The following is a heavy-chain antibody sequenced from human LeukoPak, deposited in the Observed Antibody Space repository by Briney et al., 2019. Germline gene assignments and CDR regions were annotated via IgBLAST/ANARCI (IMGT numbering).Heavy chain of an antibody. J-gene: IGHJ4*02. D-gene: IGHD4-4*01. V-gene: IGHV3-74*01. CDR2: INSDGSWT. CDR1: GNYW. CDR3: ARAINYNLIDY. Sequence: GGSLRLSCAASGNYWMHWVRQAPGKGLVWVSHINSDGSWTSYADSVKGRFTISKDNAKNTLYLQMNSLRAEDTAVYYCARAINYNLIDYWGQGTPVTVSS.